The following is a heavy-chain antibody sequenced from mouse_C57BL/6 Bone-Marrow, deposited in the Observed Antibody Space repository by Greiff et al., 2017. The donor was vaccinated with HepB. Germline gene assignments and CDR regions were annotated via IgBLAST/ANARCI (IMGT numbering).Heavy chain of an antibody. J-gene: IGHJ1*03. Sequence: QVQLQQPGAELVMPGASVKLSCKASGYTFTSYWMHWVKQRPGQGLEWIGEIDPSDSYTNYNQKFKGKSTLTVDKSSSTAYMQLSSLTSEDSAVYYCARLGGSWYFDVWGTGTTVTGSS. CDR3: ARLGGSWYFDV. CDR2: IDPSDSYT. D-gene: IGHD1-1*01. V-gene: IGHV1-69*01. CDR1: GYTFTSYW.